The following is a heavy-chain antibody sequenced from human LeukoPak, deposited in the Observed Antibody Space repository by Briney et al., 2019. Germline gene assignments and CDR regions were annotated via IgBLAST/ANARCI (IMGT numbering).Heavy chain of an antibody. V-gene: IGHV1-8*03. J-gene: IGHJ4*02. D-gene: IGHD2-2*01. CDR2: MNPNSGNT. CDR3: ARGYCSSTTCHFDY. Sequence: ASVKVSCKASGYTFTSYDINWVRQATGQGLEWMGWMNPNSGNTGYAQKLQDRVIITWNTSISTAYMELSSLRSEDTAVYYCARGYCSSTTCHFDYWGQGTLVTVSS. CDR1: GYTFTSYD.